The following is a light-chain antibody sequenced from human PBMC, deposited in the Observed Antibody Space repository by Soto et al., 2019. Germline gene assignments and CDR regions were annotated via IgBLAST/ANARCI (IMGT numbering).Light chain of an antibody. Sequence: DIQMTQSPSSLSASVGDRVTITCRASQSISSYLNWYQQKPGKAAQLLIYAASSLQSGVPSRFSGSGSGTDFTLTISSLQPEDFATYYCQQSYSTPWTFGQGTKVEIK. J-gene: IGKJ1*01. V-gene: IGKV1-39*01. CDR3: QQSYSTPWT. CDR1: QSISSY. CDR2: AAS.